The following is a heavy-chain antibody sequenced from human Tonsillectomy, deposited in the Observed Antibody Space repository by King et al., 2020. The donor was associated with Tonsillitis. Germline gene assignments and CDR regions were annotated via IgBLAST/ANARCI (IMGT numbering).Heavy chain of an antibody. J-gene: IGHJ6*02. V-gene: IGHV3-33*01. D-gene: IGHD5-18*01. CDR1: GITFSSYG. CDR3: AREGGYSYGYGMDV. CDR2: IWYDGSNK. Sequence: VQLVESGGGVVQPGRSLRLSCAASGITFSSYGMHWVRQAPGKGLEWVAVIWYDGSNKYYADSVKGRFTISRDNSKNTLYLQMNSLRAEDTAVYYCAREGGYSYGYGMDVWGQGTTVTVSS.